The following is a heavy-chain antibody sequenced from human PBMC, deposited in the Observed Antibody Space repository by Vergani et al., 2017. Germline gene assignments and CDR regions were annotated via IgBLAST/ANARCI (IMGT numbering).Heavy chain of an antibody. CDR2: INAGNGNT. V-gene: IGHV1-3*01. CDR1: GYTFTSYA. Sequence: QVQLVQSGAEVKKPGASVKVSCKASGYTFTSYAMHWVRRAPGQRLECIGWINAGNGNTKYSQKFQGRVTSTRDTSEVTVYMELSSLRAEDTAVYYCARDPNWSCGWFDYWGQGTLVTVSS. D-gene: IGHD6-25*01. CDR3: ARDPNWSCGWFDY. J-gene: IGHJ4*02.